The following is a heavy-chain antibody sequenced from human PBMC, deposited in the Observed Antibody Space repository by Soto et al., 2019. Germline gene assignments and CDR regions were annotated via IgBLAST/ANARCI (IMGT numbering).Heavy chain of an antibody. CDR1: GGTFSSYT. Sequence: SVKVSCKASGGTFSSYTISWVRQAPGQGLEWMGRITPILGIANYAQKFQGRVTITADKSTSTAYMELSSLRSEDTAVYYCARHHHYDSSGYHSFDPWGQGTLVTVSS. CDR3: ARHHHYDSSGYHSFDP. V-gene: IGHV1-69*02. J-gene: IGHJ5*02. D-gene: IGHD3-22*01. CDR2: ITPILGIA.